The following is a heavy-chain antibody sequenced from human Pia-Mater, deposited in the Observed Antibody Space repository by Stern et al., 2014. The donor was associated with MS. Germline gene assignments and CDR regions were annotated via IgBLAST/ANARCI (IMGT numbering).Heavy chain of an antibody. CDR1: GFNLRDYS. V-gene: IGHV3-48*02. Sequence: EVQLVESGGDLGQPGGSLRLSCAASGFNLRDYSMSWVRQAPGKGLEWVSFVSNTGTAIYYADSVKGRFTISRDMASNSLYLQMNSLRDEDTAVYYCVRTWRENPFDPWGQGILVTVSS. CDR2: VSNTGTAI. CDR3: VRTWRENPFDP. J-gene: IGHJ5*02. D-gene: IGHD5-24*01.